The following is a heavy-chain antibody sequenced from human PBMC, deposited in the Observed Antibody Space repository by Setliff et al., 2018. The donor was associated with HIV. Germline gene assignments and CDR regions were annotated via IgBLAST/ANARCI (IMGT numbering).Heavy chain of an antibody. J-gene: IGHJ4*02. V-gene: IGHV1-2*02. Sequence: GASVKVSCKTSGYTFTAYYIHWVRQAHGQGLEWMGWINSNNGGTKYAQNFQGRVTMTRDTSITTAYMELSRLISDDTAVYYCAREERYYDGKGALDYWCQGMLVTVS. CDR1: GYTFTAYY. CDR2: INSNNGGT. CDR3: AREERYYDGKGALDY. D-gene: IGHD3-22*01.